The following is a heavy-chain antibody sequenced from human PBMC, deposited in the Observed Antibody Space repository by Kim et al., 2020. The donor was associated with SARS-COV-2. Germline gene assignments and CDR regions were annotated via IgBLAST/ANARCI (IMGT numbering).Heavy chain of an antibody. V-gene: IGHV4-39*01. CDR1: GGSISSSSYY. J-gene: IGHJ3*02. D-gene: IGHD2-2*01. CDR2: IYYSGST. CDR3: ARHVKDAPRKDIVVVPAARRGAFDI. Sequence: SETLSLTCTVSGGSISSSSYYWGWIRQPPGKGLEWIVSIYYSGSTYYNPSLKSRVTISVDTSKNQFSLKLSSVTAADTAVYYCARHVKDAPRKDIVVVPAARRGAFDIWGQGTMVTVSS.